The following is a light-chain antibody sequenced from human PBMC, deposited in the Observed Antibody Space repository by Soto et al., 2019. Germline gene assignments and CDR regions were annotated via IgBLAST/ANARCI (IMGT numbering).Light chain of an antibody. J-gene: IGLJ3*02. CDR1: SSDVGGYKF. V-gene: IGLV2-14*01. CDR3: LSYTSANTRV. CDR2: EVN. Sequence: QSVLTQPASVSASPGQSITIYCTGTSSDVGGYKFVSWYQHHPGKAPKLMIYEVNNRPSGVSNRFSGSKSGNTASLTISGLQPEDEADYYCLSYTSANTRVFGGGTQLTVL.